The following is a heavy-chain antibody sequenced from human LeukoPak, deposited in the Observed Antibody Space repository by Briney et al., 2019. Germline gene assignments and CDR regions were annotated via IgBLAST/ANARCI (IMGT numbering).Heavy chain of an antibody. CDR3: ARDHVGEMATADY. J-gene: IGHJ4*02. Sequence: GGSLRLSCAASGFTFSSYSMNWVRQAPGKGLEWVSSISSSSSYIYYADSVKGRFTISRGNAKNSLYLQMNSLRAEDTAVYYCARDHVGEMATADYWGQGTLVTVSS. CDR1: GFTFSSYS. D-gene: IGHD5-24*01. V-gene: IGHV3-21*01. CDR2: ISSSSSYI.